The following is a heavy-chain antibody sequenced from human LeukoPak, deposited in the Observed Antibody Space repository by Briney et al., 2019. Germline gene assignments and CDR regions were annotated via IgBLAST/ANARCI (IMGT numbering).Heavy chain of an antibody. V-gene: IGHV1-69*08. CDR3: ARESGKSVAGAQVSAFDI. J-gene: IGHJ3*02. CDR1: GGTFSSYT. Sequence: ASVKVSCKASGGTFSSYTISWVRQAPGQGLEWMGRIIPILGKANYAQKFQGRVTITADKPTSTAYMELSSLRSEDTAVYYCARESGKSVAGAQVSAFDIWGQGTMVTVSS. D-gene: IGHD6-19*01. CDR2: IIPILGKA.